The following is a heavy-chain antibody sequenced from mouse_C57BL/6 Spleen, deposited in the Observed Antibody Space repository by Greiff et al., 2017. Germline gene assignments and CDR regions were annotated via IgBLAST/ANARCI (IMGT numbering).Heavy chain of an antibody. J-gene: IGHJ2*01. CDR2: INPYNGGT. CDR3: ARGGELGVFDY. Sequence: VQLQQSGPVLVKPGASVKMSCKASGYTFTDYYMNWVKQSHGKSLEWIGVINPYNGGTSYNQKFKGKATLTLDKSSSTAYMELNSLTSEDSAVYYCARGGELGVFDYWGQGTTLTVSS. V-gene: IGHV1-19*01. D-gene: IGHD4-1*01. CDR1: GYTFTDYY.